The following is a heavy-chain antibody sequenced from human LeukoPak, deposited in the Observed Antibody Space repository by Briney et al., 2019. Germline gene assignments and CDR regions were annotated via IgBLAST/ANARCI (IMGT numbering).Heavy chain of an antibody. D-gene: IGHD1-26*01. V-gene: IGHV3-23*01. CDR2: ISGSGGTT. J-gene: IGHJ4*02. CDR1: GGSFSGYY. Sequence: ETLSLTCAVYGGSFSGYYWSWIRQPPGKGLEWVSAISGSGGTTSYTDSVKGRFTISRDNSKNTLYLQMNSLRAEDTAVYYCAKLLVGASFDYWGQGTLVTVSS. CDR3: AKLLVGASFDY.